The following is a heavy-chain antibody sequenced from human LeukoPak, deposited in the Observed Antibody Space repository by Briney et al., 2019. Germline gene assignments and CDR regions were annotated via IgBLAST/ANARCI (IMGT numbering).Heavy chain of an antibody. CDR2: ISSSSSYI. J-gene: IGHJ3*02. CDR1: GFTFSGYS. CDR3: ARTSQRITMIVVVISPGLWGAFDI. D-gene: IGHD3-22*01. V-gene: IGHV3-21*01. Sequence: PGGSLRLSCAASGFTFSGYSMNWVRQAPGKGLEWVSFISSSSSYIYYADSVKGRFTISRDNAKNSLYLQMNSLRAEDTAVYYCARTSQRITMIVVVISPGLWGAFDIWGQGTMVTVSS.